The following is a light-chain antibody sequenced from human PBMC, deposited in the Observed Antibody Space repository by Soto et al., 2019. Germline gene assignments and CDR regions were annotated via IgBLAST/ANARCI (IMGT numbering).Light chain of an antibody. CDR2: TDH. J-gene: IGLJ2*01. V-gene: IGLV1-44*01. CDR1: SSSIGTNT. Sequence: QSVLTQPPSASGTPGQRVTISCSGSSSSIGTNTVNWYKQVPGTAPTLLIYTDHQRPAGVPDRFSGSRSGTSASLGISWLQSEDEADYYCAAWDGSLNVVLFGGGTKLTVL. CDR3: AAWDGSLNVVL.